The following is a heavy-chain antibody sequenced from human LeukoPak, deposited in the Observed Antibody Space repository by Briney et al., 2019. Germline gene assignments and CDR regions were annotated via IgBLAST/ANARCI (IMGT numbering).Heavy chain of an antibody. CDR3: AKEGIAVASFDY. V-gene: IGHV3-23*01. CDR2: ISGSISGSGGST. CDR1: GFAFSAYA. D-gene: IGHD6-19*01. Sequence: GGSLRLSCAASGFAFSAYAMSWVRQAPGKGLEWVSAISGSISGSGGSTYYADSVKGRFTISRDNSKNTLFLQLNSLRVEDTAVYYCAKEGIAVASFDYWGQGTLVTVSS. J-gene: IGHJ4*02.